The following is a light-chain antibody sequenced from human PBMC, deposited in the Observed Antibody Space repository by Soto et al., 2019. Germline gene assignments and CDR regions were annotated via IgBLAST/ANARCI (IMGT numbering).Light chain of an antibody. CDR3: QQYKNWRPQT. CDR1: QSVSSN. V-gene: IGKV3-15*01. CDR2: GAS. Sequence: EIVMTQSPATLSVSPGERATLSCRASQSVSSNLAWYQQKPGQAPRLLIYGASTRATGIPARFSGSGSGTEFTHTISSLQSEDFAVYYCQQYKNWRPQTFGQGTKGEIK. J-gene: IGKJ1*01.